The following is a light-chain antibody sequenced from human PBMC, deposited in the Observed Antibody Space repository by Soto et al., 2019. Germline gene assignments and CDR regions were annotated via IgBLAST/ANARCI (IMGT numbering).Light chain of an antibody. CDR1: QSISSY. CDR2: AAS. Sequence: DIQMTQSPSSLSASVGDRVTITCRASQSISSYLNWYQQKPGKAPKLLIYAASSLQSGVPSKFSGSGSGTHFTLTISSLQPEDFATYYCQQSYSILYTFGQGTKLEIK. CDR3: QQSYSILYT. J-gene: IGKJ2*01. V-gene: IGKV1-39*01.